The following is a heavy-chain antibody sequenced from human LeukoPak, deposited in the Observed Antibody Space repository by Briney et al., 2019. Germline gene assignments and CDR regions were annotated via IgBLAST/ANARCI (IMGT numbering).Heavy chain of an antibody. CDR2: ISSSSGYI. J-gene: IGHJ4*02. CDR1: GFTFSSYS. D-gene: IGHD5-18*01. Sequence: GGSLRLSCAASGFTFSSYSMNWVRQAPGKGLEWVSSISSSSGYIYYADSVKGRFTISRDNAKNSLYLQMNSLRAEDTAVYYCASQLGYGGYSYGYYIYWGQGTLVTVSS. CDR3: ASQLGYGGYSYGYYIY. V-gene: IGHV3-21*01.